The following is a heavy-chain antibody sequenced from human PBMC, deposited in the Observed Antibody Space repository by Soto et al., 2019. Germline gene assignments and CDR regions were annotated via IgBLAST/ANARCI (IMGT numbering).Heavy chain of an antibody. CDR1: GFTFSTYG. CDR2: ISSGSSTI. J-gene: IGHJ4*02. V-gene: IGHV3-48*02. Sequence: EVQLVESGGGLVQPGGSLRLSCAASGFTFSTYGMNWVRQAPGKGLEWLSYISSGSSTIYYADSVKGRFTISRDNAKNSLYLQMNSLRDEDTAVYYCHQWELPNYWGQGTLVTVSS. CDR3: HQWELPNY. D-gene: IGHD1-26*01.